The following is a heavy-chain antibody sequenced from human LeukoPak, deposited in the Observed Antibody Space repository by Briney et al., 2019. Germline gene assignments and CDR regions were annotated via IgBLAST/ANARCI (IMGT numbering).Heavy chain of an antibody. Sequence: SVKVSCKASGGTSSSYAISWVRQAPGQGLEWMGGIIPIFGTANYAQKFQGRVTITADKSTSTAYMGLSSLRSEDTAVYYCARGEGYYGSGSRGDDYWGQGTLVTVSS. V-gene: IGHV1-69*06. CDR2: IIPIFGTA. J-gene: IGHJ4*02. CDR1: GGTSSSYA. CDR3: ARGEGYYGSGSRGDDY. D-gene: IGHD3-10*01.